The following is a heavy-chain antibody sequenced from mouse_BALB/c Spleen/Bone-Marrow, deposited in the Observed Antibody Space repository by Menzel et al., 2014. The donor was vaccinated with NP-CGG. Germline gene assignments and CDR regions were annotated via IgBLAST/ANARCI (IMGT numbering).Heavy chain of an antibody. V-gene: IGHV2-9*02. D-gene: IGHD1-2*01. CDR3: ARVFTTATWGFAY. CDR2: IWAGGST. Sequence: VKLVESGPGLVSPSQSLSIPCTVSGFSLTSYGLHWVRQPPGKGLEWLGAIWAGGSTNYNSALMSRLSITKDNSKSQVFLEMDSLQTDDTAMYYCARVFTTATWGFAYWGQGTLVTVSA. J-gene: IGHJ3*01. CDR1: GFSLTSYG.